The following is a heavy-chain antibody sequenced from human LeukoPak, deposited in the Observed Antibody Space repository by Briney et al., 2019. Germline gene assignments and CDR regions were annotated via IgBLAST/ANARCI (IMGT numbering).Heavy chain of an antibody. J-gene: IGHJ4*02. CDR2: ISGSGGST. CDR3: AKDFRIDMAQIGGANPPGPQWLVTWSEDHDY. V-gene: IGHV3-23*01. CDR1: GFTFNSYA. Sequence: GGSLRLSCAASGFTFNSYAMSWVRQAPGKGLEWVSAISGSGGSTYYPDSVKGRFTISRDNSKNTLYLQMNSLRAEDTAVYYCAKDFRIDMAQIGGANPPGPQWLVTWSEDHDYWGQGTLVTVSS. D-gene: IGHD6-19*01.